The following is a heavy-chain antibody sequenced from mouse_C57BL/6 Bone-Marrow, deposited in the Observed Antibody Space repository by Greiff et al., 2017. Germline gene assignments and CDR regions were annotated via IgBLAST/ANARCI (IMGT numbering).Heavy chain of an antibody. J-gene: IGHJ1*03. V-gene: IGHV1-81*01. CDR1: GYTFTSYG. CDR2: IYPRSGNT. Sequence: QVQLQQSGAELARPGASVKLSCKASGYTFTSYGISWVKQRTGQGLEWIGEIYPRSGNTYYNEKFKGKATLTADKSSSTAYMELRSLTSEGSAVYFCARPHYYGSSYVHFDVWGTGTTVTVSS. D-gene: IGHD1-1*01. CDR3: ARPHYYGSSYVHFDV.